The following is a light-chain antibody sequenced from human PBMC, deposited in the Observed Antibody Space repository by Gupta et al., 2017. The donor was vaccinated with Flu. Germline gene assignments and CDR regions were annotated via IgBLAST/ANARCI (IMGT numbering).Light chain of an antibody. CDR3: SSYAGSSHVM. V-gene: IGLV2-8*01. J-gene: IGLJ3*02. Sequence: SALTPPPSASGSPGQSVTISCTGTSNDVGTSDYVYWYQQHPGKAPKLMIYEVSKRPSGVPDRFSGSKYGNTASLTVSGLQAEDEADYYCSSYAGSSHVMFGGGTKLTVL. CDR2: EVS. CDR1: SNDVGTSDY.